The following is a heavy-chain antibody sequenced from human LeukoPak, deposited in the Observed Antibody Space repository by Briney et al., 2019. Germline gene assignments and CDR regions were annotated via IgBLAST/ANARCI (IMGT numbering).Heavy chain of an antibody. J-gene: IGHJ4*02. Sequence: ASVKVSCKASGYTFTGYYMHWVRQAPGQGLEWMGWINPKSGGTNYEQKFQGRVIMTRDTSISTAYMELSSLRSDDTAVYYCARDRISMTTVTTADYWGQGTLVTVSS. V-gene: IGHV1-2*02. CDR1: GYTFTGYY. CDR3: ARDRISMTTVTTADY. CDR2: INPKSGGT. D-gene: IGHD4-17*01.